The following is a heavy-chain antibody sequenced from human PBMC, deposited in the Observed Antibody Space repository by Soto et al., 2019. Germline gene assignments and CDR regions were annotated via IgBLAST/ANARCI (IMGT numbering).Heavy chain of an antibody. J-gene: IGHJ4*02. CDR3: ARGGLEYSSASGDFDS. CDR2: INHSGST. V-gene: IGHV4-34*01. D-gene: IGHD6-6*01. Sequence: SETLSLTCAVYGGSFSVYYWSWIRQAPGKGLEWIGEINHSGSTNYNPSLKSRVTISVDTSKNQFSLKLSSVTAADTAVYYCARGGLEYSSASGDFDSWGQGARVTVYS. CDR1: GGSFSVYY.